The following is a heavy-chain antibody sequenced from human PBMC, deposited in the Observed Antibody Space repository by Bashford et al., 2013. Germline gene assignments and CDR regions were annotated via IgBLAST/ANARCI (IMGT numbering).Heavy chain of an antibody. V-gene: IGHV5-51*01. D-gene: IGHD6-19*01. Sequence: WVRQMPGKGLEWMGIIYPGDSGTRYSPSFQGQVTMSADTSKNQFSLKLSSVTAADTAVYYCARGSSGWYSDYWGQGTLVTVSS. CDR2: IYPGDSGT. CDR3: ARGSSGWYSDY. J-gene: IGHJ4*02.